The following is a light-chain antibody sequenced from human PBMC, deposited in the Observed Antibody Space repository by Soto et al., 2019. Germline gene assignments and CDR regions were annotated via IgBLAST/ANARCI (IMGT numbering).Light chain of an antibody. V-gene: IGKV3-20*01. Sequence: EIVLTQSPGTLSLSPGERATLSCRASQTLNSNYLAWYQQRPGQAPRLLNYGASIRAAGIPDRFSGSGSSTGFPPTIRRLGPGEFAMYHCYQFCRSPKITFGPGTTVDIK. CDR2: GAS. CDR1: QTLNSNY. CDR3: YQFCRSPKIT. J-gene: IGKJ3*01.